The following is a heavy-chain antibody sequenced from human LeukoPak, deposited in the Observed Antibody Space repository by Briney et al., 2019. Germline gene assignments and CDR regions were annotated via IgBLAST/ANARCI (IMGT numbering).Heavy chain of an antibody. J-gene: IGHJ5*02. CDR3: ARGDSSSFDSRPTPNWFDP. V-gene: IGHV4-39*07. CDR1: GGSISSSSYY. D-gene: IGHD6-13*01. Sequence: SETLSLTCTVSGGSISSSSYYWGWIRQPPGKGLEWIGSIYYSGSTYYNPSLKSRVTISVDTSKNQFSLKLSSVTAAGTAVYYCARGDSSSFDSRPTPNWFDPWGQGTLVTVSS. CDR2: IYYSGST.